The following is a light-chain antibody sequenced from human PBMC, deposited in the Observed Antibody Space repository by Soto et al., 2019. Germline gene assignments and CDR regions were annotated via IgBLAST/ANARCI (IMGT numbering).Light chain of an antibody. Sequence: QSALTQPASVSGSPGQSITISFTGTNSDVGAYTYVSWFQQHPGKAPNLIIFEVSNRPSGVSHRFSGSKSGNTASLTISGLQTEDEDDYYCLSYTITSILVFGGGTKVTVL. CDR3: LSYTITSILV. J-gene: IGLJ3*02. V-gene: IGLV2-14*01. CDR1: NSDVGAYTY. CDR2: EVS.